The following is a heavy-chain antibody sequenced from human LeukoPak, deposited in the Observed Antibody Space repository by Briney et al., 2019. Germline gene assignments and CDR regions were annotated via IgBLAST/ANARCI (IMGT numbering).Heavy chain of an antibody. CDR3: AKDGSGSYYDRWLDP. J-gene: IGHJ5*02. CDR2: ISSSDSST. V-gene: IGHV3-23*01. CDR1: GFTFSTYY. D-gene: IGHD3-10*01. Sequence: GGSLRLSCVVSGFTFSTYYTSWVRQAPGKGLAWVSAISSSDSSTSYAAYMKRRFTISRDNLKNRVYMQMNSLRTEDTAVYYCAKDGSGSYYDRWLDPWGQGTLVTVSS.